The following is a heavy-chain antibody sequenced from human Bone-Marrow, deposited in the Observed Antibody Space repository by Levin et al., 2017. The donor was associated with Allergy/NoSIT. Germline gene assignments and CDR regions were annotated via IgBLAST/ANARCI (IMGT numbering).Heavy chain of an antibody. D-gene: IGHD2-21*01. CDR1: GYSFSTHW. CDR2: IYPGDSIT. J-gene: IGHJ4*02. V-gene: IGHV5-51*01. Sequence: PGESLKISCKGSGYSFSTHWIGWVRQMPGKGLEWMGLIYPGDSITKYDPSFQGQVSISADKSISTAYLQWSSLKASDTAIYYCATTSYFGGGLFEYWGQGTLVTVSS. CDR3: ATTSYFGGGLFEY.